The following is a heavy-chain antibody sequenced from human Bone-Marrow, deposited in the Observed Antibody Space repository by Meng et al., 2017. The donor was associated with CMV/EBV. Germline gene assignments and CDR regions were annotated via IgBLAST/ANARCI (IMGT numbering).Heavy chain of an antibody. CDR2: IKSKTDGETT. Sequence: GESLKISCTASGLTFNNAWMTWVRQAPGKGLEWVGHIKSKTDGETTDYAAPVKDRFTISRDDSKNTLFLQMNNLKSEDSAIYYCATAPGYYVSAPFAYWGQGKLVHVAS. V-gene: IGHV3-15*01. CDR1: GLTFNNAW. J-gene: IGHJ4*02. CDR3: ATAPGYYVSAPFAY. D-gene: IGHD3-22*01.